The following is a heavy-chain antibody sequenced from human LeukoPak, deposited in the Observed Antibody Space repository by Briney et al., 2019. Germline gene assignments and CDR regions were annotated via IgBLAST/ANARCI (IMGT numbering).Heavy chain of an antibody. CDR3: ARTTGYYTPFDY. V-gene: IGHV3-30*04. Sequence: GGSLRLSCTASGFTSSSYAMHWVRQGPGKGLEWVALISYDGSNKYHTDSVKGRFTISRDISKNTLYLQMNSLRAEDTAVYYCARTTGYYTPFDYWGQGTLVTVSS. CDR2: ISYDGSNK. J-gene: IGHJ4*02. CDR1: GFTSSSYA. D-gene: IGHD3/OR15-3a*01.